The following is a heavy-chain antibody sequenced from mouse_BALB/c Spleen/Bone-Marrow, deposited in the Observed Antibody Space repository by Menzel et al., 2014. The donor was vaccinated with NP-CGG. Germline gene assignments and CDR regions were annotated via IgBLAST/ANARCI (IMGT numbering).Heavy chain of an antibody. V-gene: IGHV14-3*02. CDR1: GFNIKDTY. CDR3: TRGEDY. J-gene: IGHJ4*01. Sequence: EVQLVESGAELVKPGASVKLSCTASGFNIKDTYMHWVKQRPEQGLEWIGRIDPANGNIKYDPKFQGKATITADTSSNTAYLHLSSLTSGDTAVYYCTRGEDYWGQGTSVIVSS. CDR2: IDPANGNI.